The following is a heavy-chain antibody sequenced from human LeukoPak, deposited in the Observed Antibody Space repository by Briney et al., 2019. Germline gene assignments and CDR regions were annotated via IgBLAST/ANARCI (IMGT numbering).Heavy chain of an antibody. J-gene: IGHJ4*02. CDR1: GFTFSSSA. D-gene: IGHD6-6*01. Sequence: GGSLRLSCAASGFTFSSSAMSWVRQAPGKGLEWVSAISNNGGYTYYADSVQGRFTISRDNSKSTLYLQMNSLRAEDTAVYYCARVGPYSSSSVDYWGQGTLVTVSS. CDR3: ARVGPYSSSSVDY. CDR2: ISNNGGYT. V-gene: IGHV3-23*01.